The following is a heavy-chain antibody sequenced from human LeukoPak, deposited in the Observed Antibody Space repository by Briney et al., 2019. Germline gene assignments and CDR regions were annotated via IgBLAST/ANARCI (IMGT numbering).Heavy chain of an antibody. CDR2: IIPIFGTA. CDR3: ARSSGWYDDWCDP. J-gene: IGHJ5*02. Sequence: SVNLSCKASGGTFSSYAISWVRQAPGQGLGWMGGIIPIFGTANYAQKFQGRVTITADESTSTAYMELSSLRSEDTAVYYWARSSGWYDDWCDPWGQGTLVTVSS. CDR1: GGTFSSYA. D-gene: IGHD6-19*01. V-gene: IGHV1-69*13.